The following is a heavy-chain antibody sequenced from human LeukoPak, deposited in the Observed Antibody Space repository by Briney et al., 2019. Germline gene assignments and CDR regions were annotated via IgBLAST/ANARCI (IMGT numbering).Heavy chain of an antibody. J-gene: IGHJ3*01. CDR2: IYYSGST. CDR1: GASFSTYY. D-gene: IGHD3-22*01. Sequence: SETLSLTCTVSGASFSTYYWSWIRQPPGKGLEWIGYIYYSGSTNYNPSLKSRVTMSVDTAKNQFSLKLSSVTAADTAVYYCARRYYYDSSGYHAAFDVWGQGTMVTVSS. V-gene: IGHV4-59*08. CDR3: ARRYYYDSSGYHAAFDV.